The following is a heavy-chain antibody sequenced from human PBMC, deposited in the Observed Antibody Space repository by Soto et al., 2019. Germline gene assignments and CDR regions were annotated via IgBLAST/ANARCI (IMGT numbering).Heavy chain of an antibody. Sequence: ASVKVSCKASGGTFTSDYMHWVRQAPGQGLEWMGIINPSGGSTSYAQKFQGRVTMTRDTSTSTVYMELSSLRSEDTAVYYCARVEIRYFLGLDYYGMDVWGQGTTVTVSS. J-gene: IGHJ6*02. CDR2: INPSGGST. CDR3: ARVEIRYFLGLDYYGMDV. V-gene: IGHV1-46*01. CDR1: GGTFTSDY. D-gene: IGHD3-9*01.